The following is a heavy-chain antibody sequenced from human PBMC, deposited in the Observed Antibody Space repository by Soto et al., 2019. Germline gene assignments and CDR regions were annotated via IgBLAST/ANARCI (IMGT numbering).Heavy chain of an antibody. Sequence: GGSLRLSCAASGFTFSNDWMNWVRQGPGKGLEWVSRIISGGSRVSYADSVKGRFTIARDNAKNTLYLEMHSLTAEDTAVYYCARERTSKGGMDVWGQGTTVTVYS. J-gene: IGHJ6*02. CDR2: IISGGSRV. CDR1: GFTFSNDW. V-gene: IGHV3-74*01. CDR3: ARERTSKGGMDV.